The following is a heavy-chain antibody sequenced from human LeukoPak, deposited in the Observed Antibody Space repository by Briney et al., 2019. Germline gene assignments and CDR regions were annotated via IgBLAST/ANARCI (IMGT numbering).Heavy chain of an antibody. CDR1: GYSFTSYW. CDR3: ARDREYCSSTSCYTNFDY. Sequence: ESLKISCKGSGYSFTSYWIGWVRQMPGKGLEWIGRIYTSGSTNYNPSLKSRVTMSVDTSKNQFSLKLSSVTAADTAVYYCARDREYCSSTSCYTNFDYWGQGTLVTVSS. V-gene: IGHV4-4*07. J-gene: IGHJ4*02. D-gene: IGHD2-2*02. CDR2: IYTSGST.